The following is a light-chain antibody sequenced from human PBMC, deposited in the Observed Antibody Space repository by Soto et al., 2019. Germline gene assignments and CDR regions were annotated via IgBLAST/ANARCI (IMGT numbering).Light chain of an antibody. CDR2: DAS. J-gene: IGKJ5*01. V-gene: IGKV3-11*01. Sequence: EIVLTQSPATLSLSPGERATLSCRASQSVSSYLAWYQQKPGQAPRLLIYDASNRATGIPARFSGSGSGTDFTRTISSLEPEDFAVYYCQQRGTFGQGTRLEIK. CDR1: QSVSSY. CDR3: QQRGT.